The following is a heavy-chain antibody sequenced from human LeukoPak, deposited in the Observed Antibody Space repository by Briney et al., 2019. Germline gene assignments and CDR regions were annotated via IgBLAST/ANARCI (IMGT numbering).Heavy chain of an antibody. V-gene: IGHV5-51*01. J-gene: IGHJ3*02. CDR3: AITDYCSGGSCYDDAFDI. CDR2: IYPGDSDT. D-gene: IGHD2-15*01. CDR1: GYSFTSYW. Sequence: GESLKISCKGSGYSFTSYWIGWVRQMPGKGLEWMGIIYPGDSDTRYSPSFQGQVTISADKSISTAYRQWSSLKASDTAMYYCAITDYCSGGSCYDDAFDIWGQGTMVTVSS.